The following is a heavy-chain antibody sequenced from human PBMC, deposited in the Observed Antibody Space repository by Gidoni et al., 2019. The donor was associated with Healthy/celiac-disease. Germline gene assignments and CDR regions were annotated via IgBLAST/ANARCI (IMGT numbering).Heavy chain of an antibody. CDR1: GFTFSSYA. J-gene: IGHJ4*02. CDR3: AKDLGFTIFGVVNGDY. CDR2: ISGSGGST. Sequence: EVQLVEFGGGLVQPVGSLRLSCAASGFTFSSYAMSWVRQAPGKGLEWVSAISGSGGSTYYADSVKGRFTISRDNSKNTLYLQMNSLRAEETAVYYCAKDLGFTIFGVVNGDYWGQGTLVTVSS. V-gene: IGHV3-23*04. D-gene: IGHD3-3*01.